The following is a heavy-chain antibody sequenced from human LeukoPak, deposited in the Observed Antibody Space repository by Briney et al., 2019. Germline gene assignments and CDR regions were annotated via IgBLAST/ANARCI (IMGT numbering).Heavy chain of an antibody. D-gene: IGHD6-19*01. CDR1: RYSFTSYW. V-gene: IGHV5-10-1*01. J-gene: IGHJ4*02. CDR3: ARLRRSGWYYSDY. CDR2: IDPSDSYT. Sequence: GESLRISCQGSRYSFTSYWISWVRQMRGQGLEWMGRIDPSDSYTNYSTSFQGHVTISADKSISTAYLQWSSLKASDTAMYYCARLRRSGWYYSDYWGQGALVTVSS.